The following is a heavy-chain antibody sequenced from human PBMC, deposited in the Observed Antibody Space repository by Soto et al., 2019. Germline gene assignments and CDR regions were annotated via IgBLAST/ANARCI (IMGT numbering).Heavy chain of an antibody. CDR1: GYTFTSYG. D-gene: IGHD6-19*01. CDR2: ISAYNGNT. Sequence: QVQLVQSGAEVKKPGASVKVSCKASGYTFTSYGISWVRQAPGQGLEWMGWISAYNGNTNYAQKLQGRVTMTPDTSTSTAYMELRSLRADDTAVYYCARDGPPGEQWLVREGWFDPWGQGTLVTVSS. J-gene: IGHJ5*02. CDR3: ARDGPPGEQWLVREGWFDP. V-gene: IGHV1-18*01.